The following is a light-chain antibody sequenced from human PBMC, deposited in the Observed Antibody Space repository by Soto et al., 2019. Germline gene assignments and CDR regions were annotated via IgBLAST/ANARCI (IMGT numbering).Light chain of an antibody. CDR3: QRSYGSPPWT. Sequence: DIQMTQSPSSLSASVGDTVTITCRASQTISIFLNWYQQKPGKAPKLLIYGASTLQGGVPSRFSGSGSGTDFTLTISRLQPEDFATYYCQRSYGSPPWTFGQGTKVDIK. CDR1: QTISIF. J-gene: IGKJ1*01. CDR2: GAS. V-gene: IGKV1-39*01.